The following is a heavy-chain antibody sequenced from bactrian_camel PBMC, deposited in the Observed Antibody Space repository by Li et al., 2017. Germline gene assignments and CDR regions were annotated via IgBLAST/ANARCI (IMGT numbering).Heavy chain of an antibody. D-gene: IGHD5*01. CDR3: HLSGCSEHAY. V-gene: IGHV3S54*01. J-gene: IGHJ4*01. CDR2: IHTEPGTT. Sequence: VQLVESGGGSVQTGGSLRLSCAPGPWYITNFCLGWFRQAPGKQREGVASIHTEPGTTYYADTVKGRFTISRDNTKNTLYLQLNSLKTEDTAMYFCHLSGCSEHAYWGRGTQVT. CDR1: PWYITNFC.